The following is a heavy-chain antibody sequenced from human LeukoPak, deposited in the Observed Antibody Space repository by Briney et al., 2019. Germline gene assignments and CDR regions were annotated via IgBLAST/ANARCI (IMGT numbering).Heavy chain of an antibody. Sequence: GGSLRLSCAASGFTLDDYGMMWVRQGPGKGLEWVSGINLNGDSTGYADSMKGRFTISRDNAKNSLYLQMNSLRAEDTALYYCARGLGAFDIWGQGTMVTISS. CDR3: ARGLGAFDI. D-gene: IGHD7-27*01. CDR1: GFTLDDYG. CDR2: INLNGDST. V-gene: IGHV3-20*04. J-gene: IGHJ3*02.